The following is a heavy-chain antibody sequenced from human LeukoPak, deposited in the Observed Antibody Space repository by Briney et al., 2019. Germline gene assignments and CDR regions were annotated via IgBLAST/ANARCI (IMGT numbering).Heavy chain of an antibody. CDR2: INHSGST. CDR1: GGSFSGYY. J-gene: IGHJ4*02. Sequence: SETLSLTCAVYGGSFSGYYWSWIRQPPGKGLEWIGEINHSGSTNYNPSLKSRVTISVDTSKNQFSLNLSSVTAADTAVYYCSRGPPSYYAGGGYYFFGYWGQGTLVTVSS. V-gene: IGHV4-34*01. CDR3: SRGPPSYYAGGGYYFFGY. D-gene: IGHD3-22*01.